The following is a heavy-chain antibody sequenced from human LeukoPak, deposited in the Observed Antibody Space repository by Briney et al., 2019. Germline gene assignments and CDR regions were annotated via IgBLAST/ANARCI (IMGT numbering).Heavy chain of an antibody. CDR2: INPNSGGT. CDR3: ARGTVGQYSSSSLVGY. D-gene: IGHD6-6*01. Sequence: GASVKVSCKASGYTFTGYYMHWVRQAPGQGLEWMGWINPNSGGTNYAQKFQGRVTMTRDTSISTANMELSRLRSDDTAVYYCARGTVGQYSSSSLVGYWGQGTLVTVSS. V-gene: IGHV1-2*02. CDR1: GYTFTGYY. J-gene: IGHJ4*02.